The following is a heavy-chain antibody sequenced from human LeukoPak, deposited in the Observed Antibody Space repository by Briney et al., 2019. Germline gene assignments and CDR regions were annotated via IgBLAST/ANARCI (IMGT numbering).Heavy chain of an antibody. CDR2: ITSSGSYI. CDR1: AFSFSDYN. V-gene: IGHV3-21*01. CDR3: ARGPVGHSYMDV. J-gene: IGHJ6*03. D-gene: IGHD4-23*01. Sequence: PGGSLRLSCAASAFSFSDYNMNWVRQAPGKGLEWVSSITSSGSYIYYADSVKGRFTISRDNAKNSLYLQLNSLRAEDTAVYYCARGPVGHSYMDVWGKGTTVTVSS.